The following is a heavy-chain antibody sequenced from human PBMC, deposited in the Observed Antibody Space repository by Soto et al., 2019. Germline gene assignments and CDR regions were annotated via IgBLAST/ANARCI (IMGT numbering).Heavy chain of an antibody. CDR1: AGTFPHSG. CDR2: IIPVLAST. Sequence: SVKVSCKASAGTFPHSGHSRVRQAPGQGLEWIGGIIPVLASTTYAQNFQGRVSIIADASTNTVYMELCSLRSDDTAVYYCACNWGTSLKNWLDPWGQVTLVTV. V-gene: IGHV1-69*13. D-gene: IGHD7-27*01. CDR3: ACNWGTSLKNWLDP. J-gene: IGHJ5*02.